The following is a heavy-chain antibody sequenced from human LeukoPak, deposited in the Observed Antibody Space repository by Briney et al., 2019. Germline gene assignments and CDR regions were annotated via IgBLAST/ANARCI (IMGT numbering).Heavy chain of an antibody. V-gene: IGHV3-21*01. J-gene: IGHJ3*02. CDR1: GFTFSSYA. Sequence: GGSLRLSCAASGFTFSSYAMSWVRQAPGKGLEWVSSISSSSSYIYYADSVKGRFTISRDNAKNSLYLQMNSLRAEDTAVYYCAKDHLPGAFDIWGQGTMVTVSS. CDR3: AKDHLPGAFDI. D-gene: IGHD7-27*01. CDR2: ISSSSSYI.